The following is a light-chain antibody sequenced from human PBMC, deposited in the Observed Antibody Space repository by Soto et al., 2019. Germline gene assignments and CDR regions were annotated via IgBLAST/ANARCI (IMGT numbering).Light chain of an antibody. CDR2: AAS. V-gene: IGKV1-5*01. Sequence: DIQMTQSPSTLSASVGDRVTITCRASQTISSWLAWYQQKPGKAPKLLIYAASTLESGVSSRFSGRGSGTEFTLTINSLQPEDFATYYCQQYNSYLWTFGQGTKVDIK. CDR1: QTISSW. J-gene: IGKJ1*01. CDR3: QQYNSYLWT.